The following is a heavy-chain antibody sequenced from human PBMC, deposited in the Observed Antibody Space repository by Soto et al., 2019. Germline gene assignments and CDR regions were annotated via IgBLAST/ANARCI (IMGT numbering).Heavy chain of an antibody. V-gene: IGHV1-46*01. Sequence: QVQLVQSGAEVKKPGASVKVSCKASGYTFTHYYIHWVRQAPGQGLEWMGIINPNGGSTTYAQKFRAGFTMTRDTSTSTVYMELSTLRSEDSAVYYCATSVNSAMAFDYWGQGTLVTVSS. CDR1: GYTFTHYY. J-gene: IGHJ4*02. D-gene: IGHD5-18*01. CDR2: INPNGGST. CDR3: ATSVNSAMAFDY.